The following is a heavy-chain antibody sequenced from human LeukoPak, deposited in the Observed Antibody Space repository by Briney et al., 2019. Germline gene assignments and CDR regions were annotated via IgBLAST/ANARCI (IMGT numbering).Heavy chain of an antibody. CDR3: AELGITMIGGV. CDR2: IIGSGGTT. CDR1: GFSFSNYG. Sequence: GGSLRLSCAASGFSFSNYGMNWVRQAPGKGLEGVSGIIGSGGTTYYADSVKGRFTISRDNAKNSLYLQMNSLRAEDTAVYYCAELGITMIGGVWGKGTTVTISS. J-gene: IGHJ6*04. D-gene: IGHD3-10*02. V-gene: IGHV3-48*04.